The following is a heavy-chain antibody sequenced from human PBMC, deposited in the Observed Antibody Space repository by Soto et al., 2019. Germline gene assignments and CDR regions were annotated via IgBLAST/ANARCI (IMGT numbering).Heavy chain of an antibody. D-gene: IGHD1-1*01. CDR3: ARDRMRTTGTTRGYYFDY. J-gene: IGHJ4*02. Sequence: QVQLVQSGAEVKKPGSSVKVSCKASGGTFSSYAISWVRQAPGQGLEWMGGIIPIFGTANYAQKFQGRVTITADEFTRTAYMELSSVRSEDTAVYYCARDRMRTTGTTRGYYFDYSGQGTLVTASS. CDR2: IIPIFGTA. CDR1: GGTFSSYA. V-gene: IGHV1-69*01.